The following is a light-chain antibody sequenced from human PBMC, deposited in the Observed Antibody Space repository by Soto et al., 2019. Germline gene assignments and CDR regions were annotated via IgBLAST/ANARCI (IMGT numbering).Light chain of an antibody. CDR3: QSYDSSLSGYYV. Sequence: QSVLTQPPSVSGAPGQRVTLSCTGSSXNIGADYDVCWYLQVPGTAPKLLIYANNNRPSGVPDRFPGSKSGTSASLAITGLQAEDEADYYCQSYDSSLSGYYVFGTGTKVTVL. CDR2: ANN. V-gene: IGLV1-40*01. CDR1: SXNIGADYD. J-gene: IGLJ1*01.